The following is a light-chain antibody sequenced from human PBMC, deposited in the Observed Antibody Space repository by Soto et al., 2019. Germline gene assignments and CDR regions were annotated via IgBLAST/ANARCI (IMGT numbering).Light chain of an antibody. CDR3: LQYNDWPLT. Sequence: EKVRTQSPAALSVSPGERATLSCRASQSVKSNLAWYQQKPGQAPRVLLYGASTRATGIPARSIGSASGAEFTLTISSLQSEDSAVYYCLQYNDWPLTFGGGTKVEIK. V-gene: IGKV3-15*01. CDR2: GAS. CDR1: QSVKSN. J-gene: IGKJ4*01.